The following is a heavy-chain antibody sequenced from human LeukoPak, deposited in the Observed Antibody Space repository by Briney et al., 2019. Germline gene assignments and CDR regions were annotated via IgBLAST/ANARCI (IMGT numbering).Heavy chain of an antibody. CDR2: INPSGGST. CDR1: GYTFTSYY. V-gene: IGHV1-46*01. CDR3: ARHQSFGVAPLYFDL. Sequence: GASVKVSCKASGYTFTSYYMHWVRQAPGQGLEWMGIINPSGGSTSYAQKFQGRVTITADESTSTAYMELSSLRSEDTAVYYCARHQSFGVAPLYFDLWGRGTLVTVSS. J-gene: IGHJ2*01. D-gene: IGHD3-3*01.